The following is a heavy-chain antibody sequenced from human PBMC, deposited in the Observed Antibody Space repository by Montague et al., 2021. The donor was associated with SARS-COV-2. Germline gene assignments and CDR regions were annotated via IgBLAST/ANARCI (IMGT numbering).Heavy chain of an antibody. V-gene: IGHV1-18*01. CDR2: ISAYNGNT. D-gene: IGHD5-12*01. CDR3: ARVKWLRLDY. Sequence: SVKVSCKASGYTSSSYGISWVRQAPGQGLEWMGWISAYNGNTNYAQKLQGRVTMTTEKSTSTAYMELRSLRSDDTALYYCARVKWLRLDYWGQGTLVTVSS. CDR1: GYTSSSYG. J-gene: IGHJ4*02.